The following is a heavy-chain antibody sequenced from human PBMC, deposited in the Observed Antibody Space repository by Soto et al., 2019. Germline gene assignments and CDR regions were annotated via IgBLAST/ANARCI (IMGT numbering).Heavy chain of an antibody. CDR2: IEQDGSEK. D-gene: IGHD3-3*01. Sequence: GGSLRLSCAASGFTFSNYWMSWVRQAPGKGLEWVATIEQDGSEKYYVDSVKGRFTISRDNAKNSLYLQMNSLRAEDTAVYYCARITLRFLEWYDFDHWGQGTLVTVSS. CDR3: ARITLRFLEWYDFDH. J-gene: IGHJ4*02. V-gene: IGHV3-7*01. CDR1: GFTFSNYW.